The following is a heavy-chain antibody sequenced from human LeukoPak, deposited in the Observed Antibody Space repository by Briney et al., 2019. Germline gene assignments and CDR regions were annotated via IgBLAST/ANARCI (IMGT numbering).Heavy chain of an antibody. CDR1: GFSFISYD. D-gene: IGHD4-17*01. Sequence: GGSLRLSCAASGFSFISYDMHWVRQAPGTGLEWVGVISDDGRRKDYADSVKGRFTISRDNSKDTLYLQMNSLRAEDTAVYYCAKRPSDYGDYVSYFDYWGQGTLVTVSS. CDR3: AKRPSDYGDYVSYFDY. J-gene: IGHJ4*02. V-gene: IGHV3-30*18. CDR2: ISDDGRRK.